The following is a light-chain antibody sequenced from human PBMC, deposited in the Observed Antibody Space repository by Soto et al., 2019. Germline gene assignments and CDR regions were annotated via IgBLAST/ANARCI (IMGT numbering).Light chain of an antibody. Sequence: QLVLTQPPSASGPPGQRVTISCSGSSSNMGRNYVYWYQQIPGKAPKLLMYRNSQRPSGVPDRFSGSKSGTSASLAISGLRSEDEADYYCAAWDDSLSGYEVFGGGTKVTVL. J-gene: IGLJ2*01. CDR1: SSNMGRNY. CDR3: AAWDDSLSGYEV. CDR2: RNS. V-gene: IGLV1-47*01.